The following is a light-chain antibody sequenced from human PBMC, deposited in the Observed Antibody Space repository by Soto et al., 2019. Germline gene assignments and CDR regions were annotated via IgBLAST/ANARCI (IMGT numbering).Light chain of an antibody. CDR3: QQYGSSPT. J-gene: IGKJ1*01. CDR1: QSISRG. CDR2: DAS. Sequence: IHLTQSPSTQYSSVLDVVTITCRASQSISRGLAWYQQKPGKAPNLLIYDASTLESGIPSRFSGSGSGTEFTLTISRLEPEDFAVYYCQQYGSSPTFGQGTKVDI. V-gene: IGKV1-5*01.